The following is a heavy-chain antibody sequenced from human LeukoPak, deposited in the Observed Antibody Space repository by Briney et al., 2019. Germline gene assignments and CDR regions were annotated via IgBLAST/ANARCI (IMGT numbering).Heavy chain of an antibody. CDR1: RFAFSNYG. D-gene: IGHD3-22*01. Sequence: PGGSLRLSCAVSRFAFSNYGMSWVRRAPGKGLEWVSAISGRGGSTYYADSVKGRFTISRDNSKNTLYLQMNSLRAEDTALYYCAKSSYYDTSGSYREYYFDYWGQGALVTVSS. CDR3: AKSSYYDTSGSYREYYFDY. V-gene: IGHV3-23*01. CDR2: ISGRGGST. J-gene: IGHJ4*02.